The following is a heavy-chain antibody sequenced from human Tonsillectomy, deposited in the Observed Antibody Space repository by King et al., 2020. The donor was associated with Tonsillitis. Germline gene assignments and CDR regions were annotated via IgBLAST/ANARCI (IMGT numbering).Heavy chain of an antibody. CDR3: ARVRGYSYGLFDY. CDR2: VHYSGSS. D-gene: IGHD5-18*01. J-gene: IGHJ4*02. V-gene: IGHV4-61*01. CDR1: GVSVSSSIYS. Sequence: LQLQESGPGLVKPSETLSLTCTVSGVSVSSSIYSWIWIRQPPGRGLEWIGSVHYSGSSNYDPSLKSRVTISLDTSKNQFSLKLNSVTAADTALYYCARVRGYSYGLFDYWGRGTLVTVSS.